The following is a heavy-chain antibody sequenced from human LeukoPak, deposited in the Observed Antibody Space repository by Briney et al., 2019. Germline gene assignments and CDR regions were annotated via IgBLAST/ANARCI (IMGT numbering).Heavy chain of an antibody. V-gene: IGHV3-7*03. CDR2: IKQDRSEK. CDR3: AKVRPMIVVVTLFDY. CDR1: GFTFSNYW. Sequence: PGGSLRLSCAASGFTFSNYWMSWVRQAPGKGLEWVANIKQDRSEKYYVDSVKGRFTISRDNSKNTRYLQMNSLRAEDTAVYYCAKVRPMIVVVTLFDYWGQGTLVTVSS. D-gene: IGHD3-22*01. J-gene: IGHJ4*02.